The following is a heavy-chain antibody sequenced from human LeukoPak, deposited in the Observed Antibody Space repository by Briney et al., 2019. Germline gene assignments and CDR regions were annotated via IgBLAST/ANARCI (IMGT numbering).Heavy chain of an antibody. J-gene: IGHJ4*02. CDR1: GFTFSSYA. V-gene: IGHV3-23*01. CDR3: AKARYCSGGSCYFDY. D-gene: IGHD2-15*01. Sequence: GGSLRLSCAASGFTFSSYAMSWVRQAPGKGLEWVSGTIGSGGSTFYADSVKGRFTISRDNSKNTLYLRMNSLRAEDTAVYYCAKARYCSGGSCYFDYWGQGTLVTVSS. CDR2: TIGSGGST.